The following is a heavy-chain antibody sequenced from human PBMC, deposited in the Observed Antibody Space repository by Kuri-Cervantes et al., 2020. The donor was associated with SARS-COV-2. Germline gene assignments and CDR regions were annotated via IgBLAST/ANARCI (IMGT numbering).Heavy chain of an antibody. J-gene: IGHJ1*01. D-gene: IGHD1-26*01. CDR3: ARSGSYGYFQH. CDR1: GYTFTDYY. V-gene: IGHV1-2*02. Sequence: ASVKVSCKASGYTFTDYYIHWVRQAPGQGLEWMGWINPNGGGTNYAQKLQGRVTMTTDTSTSTAYMELRSLRSDDTAVYYCARSGSYGYFQHWGQGTLVTVSS. CDR2: INPNGGGT.